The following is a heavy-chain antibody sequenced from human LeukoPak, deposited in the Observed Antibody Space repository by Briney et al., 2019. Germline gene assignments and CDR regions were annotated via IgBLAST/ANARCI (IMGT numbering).Heavy chain of an antibody. CDR1: GYTFTSYY. V-gene: IGHV1-46*01. CDR3: ASDTVNGASIVGLPRGLDY. D-gene: IGHD2/OR15-2a*01. Sequence: ASVTVSCTASGYTFTSYYMHWVRQAPGRGLEWMGIINPSGGSTSYAQKFQGRVTMTRDTSTSTVYMELSSLRSEDTAVYYCASDTVNGASIVGLPRGLDYGAQGPLVTVSS. CDR2: INPSGGST. J-gene: IGHJ4*02.